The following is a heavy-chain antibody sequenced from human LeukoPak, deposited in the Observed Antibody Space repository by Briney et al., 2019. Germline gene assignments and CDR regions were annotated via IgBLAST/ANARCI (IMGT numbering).Heavy chain of an antibody. D-gene: IGHD6-19*01. CDR3: AREYSCGWYYFDS. Sequence: SETLSPTCTVSIGPYSRYCWLCIRQPPGKGLEWIGYINYSGSTNYYPSLKSRVTISLDTSKNQFSLKLRSVTAADKAVYYCAREYSCGWYYFDSWGQGTLVTVSS. V-gene: IGHV4-59*01. CDR1: IGPYSRYC. J-gene: IGHJ4*01. CDR2: INYSGST.